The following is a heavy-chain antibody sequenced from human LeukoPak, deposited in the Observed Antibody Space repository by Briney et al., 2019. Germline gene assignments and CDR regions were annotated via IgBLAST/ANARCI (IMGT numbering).Heavy chain of an antibody. D-gene: IGHD5-18*01. Sequence: GRSLRLSCAASEFIFSSYTMHWVRQAPGKGLEWVAVISYDGSNKYYADSVKGRFTISRDNSKNTLYLQMNSLRAEDTAVYYCARDRGGYSYGVPSYYFDYWGQGTLVTVSS. CDR3: ARDRGGYSYGVPSYYFDY. V-gene: IGHV3-30-3*01. CDR1: EFIFSSYT. J-gene: IGHJ4*02. CDR2: ISYDGSNK.